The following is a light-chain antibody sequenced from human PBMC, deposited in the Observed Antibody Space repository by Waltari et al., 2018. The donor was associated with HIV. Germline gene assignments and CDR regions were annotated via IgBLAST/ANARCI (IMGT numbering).Light chain of an antibody. CDR3: DSRDTNDKHHV. Sequence: SSDLTQDPAVSVALGPTVRTTCQGDSLRRYSATWYQQKPGQAPLVVMYGKDNRPSGIPDRFSGSSSGNTGSLTITGAQAEDEAVYYCDSRDTNDKHHVFGTGTKVTV. J-gene: IGLJ1*01. CDR2: GKD. CDR1: SLRRYS. V-gene: IGLV3-19*01.